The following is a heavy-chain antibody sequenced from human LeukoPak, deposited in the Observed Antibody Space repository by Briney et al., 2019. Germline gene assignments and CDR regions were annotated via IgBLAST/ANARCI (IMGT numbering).Heavy chain of an antibody. CDR3: ASWWFGEPPPANNWFDP. CDR1: GYTLTSYG. V-gene: IGHV1-69*06. D-gene: IGHD3-10*01. CDR2: IIPIFGTA. J-gene: IGHJ5*02. Sequence: GASVKVSCKASGYTLTSYGISWVRQAPGQGLEWMGGIIPIFGTANYAQKFQGRVTITADKSTSTAYMELSSLRSEDTAVYYCASWWFGEPPPANNWFDPWGQGTLVTVSS.